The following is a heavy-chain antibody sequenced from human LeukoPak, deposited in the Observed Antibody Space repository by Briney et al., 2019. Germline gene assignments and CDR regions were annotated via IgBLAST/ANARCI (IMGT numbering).Heavy chain of an antibody. CDR3: ARSIGGPPDY. V-gene: IGHV1-69*04. J-gene: IGHJ4*02. D-gene: IGHD2-15*01. Sequence: GASVKVSCTASGGTFSSYAISWVRQAPGQGLEWMGRIIPILGIANYAQKFQGRVAITADRSTSTAYMELSSLRSEDTAVYYCARSIGGPPDYWGQGTLVTVSS. CDR1: GGTFSSYA. CDR2: IIPILGIA.